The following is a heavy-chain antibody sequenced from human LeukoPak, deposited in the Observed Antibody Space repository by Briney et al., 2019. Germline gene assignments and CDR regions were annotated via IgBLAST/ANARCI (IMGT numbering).Heavy chain of an antibody. CDR1: GYTFTSYY. V-gene: IGHV1-46*01. Sequence: GASVKVSCKASGYTFTSYYMHWVRQAPGQGLEWMGIINPSGGSTSYAQKFQGRVTMTRDTSTSTVYMELGSLRSEDTAVYYCARVVAPTNPILQHWGQGTLVTVSS. J-gene: IGHJ1*01. CDR3: ARVVAPTNPILQH. CDR2: INPSGGST. D-gene: IGHD5-12*01.